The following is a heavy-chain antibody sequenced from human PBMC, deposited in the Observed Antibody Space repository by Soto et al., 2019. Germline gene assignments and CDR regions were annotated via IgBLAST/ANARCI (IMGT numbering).Heavy chain of an antibody. CDR1: GYTFTSYT. V-gene: IGHV1-3*01. Sequence: QVQLVQSGAEVKKPGASVKVSCKASGYTFTSYTMHWVRQAPGQRLEWMGWINAGNGNTKYSQKFQGRVTITRDTSASTAYMELSSLRSEDTAVYYCAGGLTMVRGVILDAFDIWGQGTMVTVSS. D-gene: IGHD3-10*01. CDR2: INAGNGNT. J-gene: IGHJ3*02. CDR3: AGGLTMVRGVILDAFDI.